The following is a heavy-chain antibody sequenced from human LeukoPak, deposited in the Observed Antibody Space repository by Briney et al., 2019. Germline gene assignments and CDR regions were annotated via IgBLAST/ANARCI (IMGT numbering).Heavy chain of an antibody. D-gene: IGHD3-10*01. V-gene: IGHV4-34*01. CDR2: INHSGST. Sequence: ASETLSLTCAVYGGSFSGYYWSWIRQPPGKGLEWIGEINHSGSTNYNPSLKSRVTISVDTSKNQFSLKLSSVTAADSAVYYCARDTTMVRGVKFDYWGQGTLVTVSS. J-gene: IGHJ4*02. CDR1: GGSFSGYY. CDR3: ARDTTMVRGVKFDY.